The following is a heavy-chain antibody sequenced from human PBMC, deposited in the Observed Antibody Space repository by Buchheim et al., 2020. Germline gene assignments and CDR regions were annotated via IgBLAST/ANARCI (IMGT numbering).Heavy chain of an antibody. CDR2: IYYSGST. V-gene: IGHV4-39*02. CDR3: AREGVLNNVDIVTTVPYYFDY. CDR1: GGSISRSSYY. J-gene: IGHJ4*02. Sequence: QLQLQESGPGLVKPSETLSLTCTVSGGSISRSSYYWGWIRQPPGKGLEWIGSIYYSGSTYYNPSLKRRVTISVDTSKNHFSLKLSSVTAADTAVYYCAREGVLNNVDIVTTVPYYFDYWGQGTL. D-gene: IGHD5-12*01.